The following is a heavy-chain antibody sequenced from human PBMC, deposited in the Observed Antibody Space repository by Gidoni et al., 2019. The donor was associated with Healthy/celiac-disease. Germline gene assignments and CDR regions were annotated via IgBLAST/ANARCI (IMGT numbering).Heavy chain of an antibody. D-gene: IGHD2-2*01. CDR2: TYSRFKWYN. V-gene: IGHV6-1*01. CDR1: GARVSRNRAA. J-gene: IGHJ3*02. CDR3: ARDCSSTSCHSLQAFDI. Sequence: QVPQQQAGPGLVKPYQTLPHNYATSGARVSRNRAAWNWIRQSPSRGLEWLGRTYSRFKWYNYYAVSVKSRITINPATSMNQFSLQLSSVTPEDPAVYYCARDCSSTSCHSLQAFDIWGQGTMVTVSS.